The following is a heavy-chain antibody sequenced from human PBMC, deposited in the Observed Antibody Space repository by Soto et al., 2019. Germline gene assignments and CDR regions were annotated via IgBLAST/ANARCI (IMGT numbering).Heavy chain of an antibody. V-gene: IGHV3-21*01. CDR1: GFTFSSYS. Sequence: PGGSLRLSCAASGFTFSSYSMNWVRQDPGKGLEWVSSISSSSSYIYYADSVKGRFTISRDNAKNSLYLQMNSLRAEDTAVYYCASSSVVDIVATTYEYYFDYWGQGTLVTVSS. D-gene: IGHD5-12*01. CDR3: ASSSVVDIVATTYEYYFDY. J-gene: IGHJ4*02. CDR2: ISSSSSYI.